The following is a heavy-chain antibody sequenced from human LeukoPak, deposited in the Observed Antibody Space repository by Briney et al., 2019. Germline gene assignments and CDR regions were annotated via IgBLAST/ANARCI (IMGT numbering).Heavy chain of an antibody. J-gene: IGHJ5*02. D-gene: IGHD1-1*01. V-gene: IGHV1-69*13. CDR3: ARGLEERAGWFDP. CDR2: IIPIFGTA. Sequence: ASVKVSCKASGYTFPSYFMHWVRQAPGQGLEWMGGIIPIFGTANYAQKFQGRVTITADESTSTAYMELSSLRSEDTAVYYCARGLEERAGWFDPWGQGTLVTVSS. CDR1: GYTFPSYF.